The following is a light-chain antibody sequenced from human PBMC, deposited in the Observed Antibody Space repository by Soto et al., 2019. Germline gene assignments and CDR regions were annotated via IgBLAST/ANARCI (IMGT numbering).Light chain of an antibody. CDR3: QQYKPYSRT. V-gene: IGKV1-5*03. Sequence: DSQVFQSPSILSATVGDRVTLTCRAGQCVGEWLVWYQQKPGKAPRVLIYRTANLAPGVPSRFSGIGSDIEFTLTIRGLQPDDYAVYCSQQYKPYSRTFGQGNRVDI. CDR2: RTA. CDR1: QCVGEW. J-gene: IGKJ1*01.